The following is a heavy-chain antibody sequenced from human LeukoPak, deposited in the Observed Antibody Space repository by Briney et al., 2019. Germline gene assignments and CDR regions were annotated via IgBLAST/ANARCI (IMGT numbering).Heavy chain of an antibody. J-gene: IGHJ3*02. CDR1: GYTFTSYY. V-gene: IGHV1-46*01. CDR2: INPSGGST. CDR3: ATPGKEYSSGPHDAFDI. D-gene: IGHD6-19*01. Sequence: WASVKVSCKASGYTFTSYYMHWVRQAPGQGLEWMRIINPSGGSTSYAQKFQGRVTMTRDTSTSTVYMELSSLRSGDTAVYYCATPGKEYSSGPHDAFDIWGQGIMVTVSS.